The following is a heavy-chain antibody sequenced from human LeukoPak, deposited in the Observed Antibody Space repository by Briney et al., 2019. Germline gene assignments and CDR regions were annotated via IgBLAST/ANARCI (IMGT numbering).Heavy chain of an antibody. J-gene: IGHJ6*02. V-gene: IGHV4-59*01. CDR2: IYYGGST. Sequence: SETLSLTCTVSGGSISSYYWSWIRQPPGQGMEWIGYIYYGGSTNYNPSLKSRVTISVDTSKNQFSLKLSSVTAADTAVYYCARDGGYSSSWPYYYYGMDVWGQGTTVTVSS. CDR3: ARDGGYSSSWPYYYYGMDV. D-gene: IGHD6-13*01. CDR1: GGSISSYY.